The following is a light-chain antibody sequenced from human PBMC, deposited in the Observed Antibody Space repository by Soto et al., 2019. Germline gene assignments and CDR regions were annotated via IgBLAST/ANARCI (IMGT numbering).Light chain of an antibody. J-gene: IGKJ1*01. CDR3: LHHGSSLWT. CDR2: SVS. CDR1: QSVSSSY. V-gene: IGKV3-20*01. Sequence: TQYPSTLSASVGDRATLSCRASQSVSSSYLAWYQQKPGQAPRLLIYSVSSRATGIPDRFSGSGSGTDYTLTISRLEPEDFAMYYCLHHGSSLWTFGEGTKVDIK.